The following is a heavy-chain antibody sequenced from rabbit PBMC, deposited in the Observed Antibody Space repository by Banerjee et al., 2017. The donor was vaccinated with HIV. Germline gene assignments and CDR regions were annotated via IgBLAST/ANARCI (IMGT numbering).Heavy chain of an antibody. Sequence: QEQLEESGGGLVKPEGSLTLTCKASGFSFSSGYWICWVRQAPGKGLEWIACIDTGRGGRIDYANWAKGRFTISKTSSTTVTLQMTSLTAADTATYFCAREYSYDDYGDFNLWGQGTLVTVS. CDR3: AREYSYDDYGDFNL. CDR1: GFSFSSGYW. J-gene: IGHJ4*01. D-gene: IGHD2-1*01. CDR2: IDTGRGGRI. V-gene: IGHV1S45*01.